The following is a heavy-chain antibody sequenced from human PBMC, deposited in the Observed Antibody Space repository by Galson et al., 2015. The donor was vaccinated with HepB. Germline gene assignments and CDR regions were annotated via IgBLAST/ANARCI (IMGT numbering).Heavy chain of an antibody. Sequence: SVKVSCKASGGTFSSYAISWVRQAPGQGLEWMGGIIPIFGTANYAQKFQGRVTITADESTSTAYMELSSLRSEDTAVYYCARDRDGGSYSSFDYWGQGTLVTVSS. CDR3: ARDRDGGSYSSFDY. J-gene: IGHJ4*02. CDR2: IIPIFGTA. D-gene: IGHD1-26*01. CDR1: GGTFSSYA. V-gene: IGHV1-69*13.